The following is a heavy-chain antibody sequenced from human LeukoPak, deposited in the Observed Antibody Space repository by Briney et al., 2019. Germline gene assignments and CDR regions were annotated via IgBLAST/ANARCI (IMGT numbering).Heavy chain of an antibody. CDR3: ARDVSKMSYYFDY. Sequence: LRLSCAASGFTFSSYGMHWVRQAPGKGLEWVAVIWYDGSNKYYADSVKGRFTISRDNSKNTLYLQMNSLRAEDTAVYYCARDVSKMSYYFDYWGQGTLVTVSS. D-gene: IGHD2/OR15-2a*01. J-gene: IGHJ4*02. CDR2: IWYDGSNK. CDR1: GFTFSSYG. V-gene: IGHV3-33*01.